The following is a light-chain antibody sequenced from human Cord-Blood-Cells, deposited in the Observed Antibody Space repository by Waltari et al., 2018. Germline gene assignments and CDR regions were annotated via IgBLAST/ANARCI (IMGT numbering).Light chain of an antibody. J-gene: IGKJ3*01. CDR1: QSVSSN. V-gene: IGKV3-15*01. Sequence: ELVMTQSPAPLSVSPGERATLSCRASQSVSSNLAWYQQKPGQAPRLLIYGASTRATGIPARFSGSGSGTEFTLTISSLQSEDFAVYYCQQYNNWPSLFTFGPGTKVDIK. CDR3: QQYNNWPSLFT. CDR2: GAS.